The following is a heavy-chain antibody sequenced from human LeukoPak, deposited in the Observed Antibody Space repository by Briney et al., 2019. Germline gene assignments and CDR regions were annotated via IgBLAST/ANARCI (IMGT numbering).Heavy chain of an antibody. CDR2: IRTTAEGAKYA. J-gene: IGHJ4*02. Sequence: GGSLRLSCATSGFSFTDYPMNWASQAPGKGLEWISNIRTTAEGAKYAYYADSVKGRVTISRDDGKNTLYLHTNSLRDDDTAVYYCATDQRYAFDYWGQGILVTVSS. V-gene: IGHV3-48*02. CDR3: ATDQRYAFDY. CDR1: GFSFTDYP. D-gene: IGHD3-9*01.